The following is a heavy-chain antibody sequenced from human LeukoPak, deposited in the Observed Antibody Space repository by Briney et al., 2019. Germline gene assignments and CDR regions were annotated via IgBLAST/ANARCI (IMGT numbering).Heavy chain of an antibody. CDR2: INPNSGT. CDR3: AREEQHQRGRHFEY. D-gene: IGHD6-13*01. Sequence: ASVKVSCKASGYTFSGYYIHWVRQGPGQGLEWMGWINPNSGTNYAQNFQGRVTMTRDTSISTAYMELSRLRSDDTAVYYCAREEQHQRGRHFEYWGQGTLVTVSS. J-gene: IGHJ4*02. CDR1: GYTFSGYY. V-gene: IGHV1-2*02.